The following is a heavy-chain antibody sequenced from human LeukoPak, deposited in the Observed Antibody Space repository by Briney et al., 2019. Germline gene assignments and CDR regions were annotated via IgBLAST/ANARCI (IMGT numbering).Heavy chain of an antibody. D-gene: IGHD3-10*01. Sequence: PGGSLRLSCAASGFTFSSYGMSWVRQAPGKGLEWVSAIGGRDGSTYYADSVKGRFTISRDNSKNTLYVQMNSLRAEDTAVYYCAKGHYYGSGSLDYWDQGTLVTVSS. CDR3: AKGHYYGSGSLDY. V-gene: IGHV3-23*01. CDR1: GFTFSSYG. CDR2: IGGRDGST. J-gene: IGHJ4*02.